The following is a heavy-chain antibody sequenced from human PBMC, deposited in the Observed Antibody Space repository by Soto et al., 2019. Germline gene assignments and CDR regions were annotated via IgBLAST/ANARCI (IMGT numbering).Heavy chain of an antibody. Sequence: EVPLVESGGGLVQPGGSLRLSCAASGFSVSRNYISWVRQAPGKGLEWVSVIYSGGNTYYADSVKGRFTISRDNSKNTVYLQMNSLRAEDTAVYYCAKDPPAPIEAVAGLWGQGTMVTVSS. V-gene: IGHV3-66*01. J-gene: IGHJ3*01. CDR1: GFSVSRNY. CDR3: AKDPPAPIEAVAGL. CDR2: IYSGGNT. D-gene: IGHD6-19*01.